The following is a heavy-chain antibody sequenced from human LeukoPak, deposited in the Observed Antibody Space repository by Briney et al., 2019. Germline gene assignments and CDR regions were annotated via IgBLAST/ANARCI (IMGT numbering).Heavy chain of an antibody. J-gene: IGHJ4*02. CDR3: ARGGGYGGNSADY. Sequence: SETLSLTCTVSGGSLSSGDYYWSWIRQPPGKGLEWIGYIYYSGSTYYNPSLKSLVTISVDTSKNQFSLKLSSVTAADTAVYYCARGGGYGGNSADYWGQGTLVTVSS. CDR1: GGSLSSGDYY. V-gene: IGHV4-30-4*08. CDR2: IYYSGST. D-gene: IGHD4-23*01.